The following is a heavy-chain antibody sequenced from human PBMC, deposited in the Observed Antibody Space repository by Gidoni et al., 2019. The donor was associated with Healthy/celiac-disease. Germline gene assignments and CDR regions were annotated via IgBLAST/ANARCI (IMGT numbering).Heavy chain of an antibody. J-gene: IGHJ4*02. Sequence: QVQLVQSGAEVKKPGSSVKVSCKASGGTFSSYTISWVRQAPGQGLEWMGRIIPILNIANYAQKFQGRVTITADKSTSTAYMELSSLRSDDTAVYYCARSYYDSSGYYSCYWGQGTLVTVSS. CDR2: IIPILNIA. V-gene: IGHV1-69*02. CDR3: ARSYYDSSGYYSCY. CDR1: GGTFSSYT. D-gene: IGHD3-22*01.